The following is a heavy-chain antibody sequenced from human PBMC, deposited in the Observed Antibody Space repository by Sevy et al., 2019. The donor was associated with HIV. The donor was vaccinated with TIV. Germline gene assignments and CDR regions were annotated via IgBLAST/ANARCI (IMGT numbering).Heavy chain of an antibody. CDR1: GFTFSSYW. CDR2: INSDGSST. V-gene: IGHV3-74*01. J-gene: IGHJ4*02. D-gene: IGHD3-9*01. CDR3: ARDPNEIYDILTGYYSFFDY. Sequence: GGSLRLSCAASGFTFSSYWMHWVRQAPGKGMVWVSRINSDGSSTSYAHSVKGRFTISRDNAKNTLYLQMNSLRAEDTAVYYCARDPNEIYDILTGYYSFFDYWGQGTLVTVSS.